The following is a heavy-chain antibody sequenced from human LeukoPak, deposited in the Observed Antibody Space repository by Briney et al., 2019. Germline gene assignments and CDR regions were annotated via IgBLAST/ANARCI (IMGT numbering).Heavy chain of an antibody. D-gene: IGHD6-13*01. J-gene: IGHJ4*02. CDR2: IYYSGST. CDR1: GGSISSYY. CDR3: ARGRDVATAYSSSWDGYYFDH. Sequence: PSETLSLTCTVSGGSISSYYWSWIRQPPGKGLEWIGYIYYSGSTNYNPSLKSRVTISVDTSKNQFSLKLSSVTAADTAVYYCARGRDVATAYSSSWDGYYFDHWGQGTLVTVSS. V-gene: IGHV4-59*01.